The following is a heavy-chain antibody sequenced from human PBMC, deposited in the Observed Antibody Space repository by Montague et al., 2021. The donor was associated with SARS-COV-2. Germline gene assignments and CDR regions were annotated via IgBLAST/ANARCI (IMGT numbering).Heavy chain of an antibody. CDR3: VAEWLAIYYFDF. CDR2: LFYRGSS. Sequence: SETLSLTCTVAGXSISSSNYYWGWIRQPPGKGLGWIGSLFYRGSSFYNPSVKSRVTISVDTSKNRFSLRLSSVTAADTAVYYCVAEWLAIYYFDFWGQGTLVTVSS. CDR1: GXSISSSNYY. V-gene: IGHV4-39*01. D-gene: IGHD6-19*01. J-gene: IGHJ4*02.